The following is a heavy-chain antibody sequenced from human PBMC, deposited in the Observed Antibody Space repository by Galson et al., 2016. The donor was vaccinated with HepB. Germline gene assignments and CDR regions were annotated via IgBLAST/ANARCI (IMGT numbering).Heavy chain of an antibody. Sequence: SLRLSCAASGFTFSSYCMHWVRQAPGKGLEWVAGISDDGSHKYYADSVKGRFTISRDNSKNTLYLQMNSLRGEDTAMYFCARDQAIAVNGTPLRNGGQRTLVTVSS. CDR2: ISDDGSHK. CDR1: GFTFSSYC. D-gene: IGHD1-1*01. CDR3: ARDQAIAVNGTPLRN. V-gene: IGHV3-30-3*01. J-gene: IGHJ4*02.